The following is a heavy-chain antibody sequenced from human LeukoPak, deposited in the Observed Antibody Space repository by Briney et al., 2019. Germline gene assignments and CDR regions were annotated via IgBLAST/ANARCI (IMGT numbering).Heavy chain of an antibody. D-gene: IGHD4-17*01. V-gene: IGHV4-34*01. CDR3: AREGRDMSPVTSFDY. CDR2: INHRGDT. J-gene: IGHJ4*02. CDR1: GGSFSAYY. Sequence: PSETLSLTCAVYGGSFSAYYWSWIRQSPGKGLEWIAEINHRGDTYYNPSLKSRVTISLDTSKNQFSLKMTSVTAADTAVYYCAREGRDMSPVTSFDYWGQGTLVIVSS.